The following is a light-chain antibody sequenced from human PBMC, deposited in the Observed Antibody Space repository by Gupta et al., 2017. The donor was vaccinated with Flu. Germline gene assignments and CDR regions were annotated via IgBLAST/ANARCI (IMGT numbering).Light chain of an antibody. CDR2: GNS. CDR1: SSNIGAGYD. CDR3: QSYDSSLSGWV. V-gene: IGLV1-40*01. Sequence: QSVLTQPPSVSWAPGQRVTIPCTGSSSNIGAGYDVHWYHQLPGTAPKLLIYGNSNRPSGVPDRFSGSKSGTSASLAITGLQAEDEADYYCQSYDSSLSGWVFGGGTKLTVL. J-gene: IGLJ3*02.